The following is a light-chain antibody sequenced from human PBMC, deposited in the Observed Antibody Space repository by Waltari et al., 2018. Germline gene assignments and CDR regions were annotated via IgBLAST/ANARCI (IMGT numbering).Light chain of an antibody. Sequence: QSALTQPASVSGSPGQSITISCTGTSSDIGGYNYVSWYQQVPGKAPKLMIYDVSNRPSRVSSRFSGSKSGNTASLTISGLQAEDEADYFCSSYIDSSTLELFGGGTSLTVL. CDR2: DVS. J-gene: IGLJ2*01. V-gene: IGLV2-14*03. CDR1: SSDIGGYNY. CDR3: SSYIDSSTLEL.